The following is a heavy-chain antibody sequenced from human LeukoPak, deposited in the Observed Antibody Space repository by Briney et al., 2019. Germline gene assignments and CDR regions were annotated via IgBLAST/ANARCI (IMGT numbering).Heavy chain of an antibody. D-gene: IGHD3-22*01. V-gene: IGHV4-39*07. CDR1: GGSVSSTHY. CDR3: AKSTYYYDTFVNAFDL. CDR2: IYYGGST. Sequence: PSETLSLTCTVSGGSVSSTHYWGWIRQPPGKGLEWIGSIYYGGSTYYNASLRSRVTTSVDTSKNQFSLKLSSVTAADTAVYYCAKSTYYYDTFVNAFDLWGQGTVVTVSS. J-gene: IGHJ3*01.